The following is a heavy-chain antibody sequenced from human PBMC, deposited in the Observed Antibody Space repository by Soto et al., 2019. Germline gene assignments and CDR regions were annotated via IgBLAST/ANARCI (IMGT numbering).Heavy chain of an antibody. CDR1: GYTFTSYG. V-gene: IGHV1-18*01. D-gene: IGHD3-10*01. Sequence: QVQLVQSGAEVKKPGASVKVSCKASGYTFTSYGISWVRQAPGQGLEWMGWIRAYNGNTNYAQKIQGRVTMTTDTSTNPAYIELRSLRSDDTAVYYYEREYYYGSCPWSWGQGTQVTVSS. CDR2: IRAYNGNT. J-gene: IGHJ5*02. CDR3: EREYYYGSCPWS.